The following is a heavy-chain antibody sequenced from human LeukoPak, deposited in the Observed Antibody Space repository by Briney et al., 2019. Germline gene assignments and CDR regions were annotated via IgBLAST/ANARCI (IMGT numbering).Heavy chain of an antibody. D-gene: IGHD2-21*02. CDR2: MNWNCGST. V-gene: IGHV3-20*04. Sequence: PGGSLRLSCAASGFTFIDYGMSWVRQPPGQGLELVSGMNWNCGSTGYADSVKRRFTISRDNAKNSLYLQMTSLRAEDTALYYCARTSPHDYYFDYWGQGTLVTVSS. CDR3: ARTSPHDYYFDY. CDR1: GFTFIDYG. J-gene: IGHJ4*02.